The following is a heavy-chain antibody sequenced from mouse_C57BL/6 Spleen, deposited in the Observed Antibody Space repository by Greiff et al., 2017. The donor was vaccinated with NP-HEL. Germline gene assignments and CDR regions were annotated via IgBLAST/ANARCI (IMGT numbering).Heavy chain of an antibody. CDR1: GYTFTSYG. Sequence: VKLMESGAELARPGASVKLSCKASGYTFTSYGISWVKQRTGQGLEWIGEIYPRSGNTYYNEKFKGKATLTADKSSSTAYMELRSLTSEDSAVYFCARQVGRGYFDVWGTGTTVTVSS. V-gene: IGHV1-81*01. CDR2: IYPRSGNT. D-gene: IGHD4-1*01. J-gene: IGHJ1*03. CDR3: ARQVGRGYFDV.